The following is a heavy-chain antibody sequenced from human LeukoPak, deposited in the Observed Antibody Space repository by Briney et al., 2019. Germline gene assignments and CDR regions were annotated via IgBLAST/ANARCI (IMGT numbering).Heavy chain of an antibody. CDR3: ARHESQYSSSWYGGYYYYYYMDV. J-gene: IGHJ6*03. CDR2: IYHSGST. D-gene: IGHD6-13*01. V-gene: IGHV4-38-2*01. Sequence: MPSETLSLTCAVSGYSISSGYYWGWIRQPPGKGLEWIGSIYHSGSTYYTPSLKSRATISVDTSKNQFSLKLSSVTAAGTAVYYCARHESQYSSSWYGGYYYYYYMDVWGKGATVTVSS. CDR1: GYSISSGYY.